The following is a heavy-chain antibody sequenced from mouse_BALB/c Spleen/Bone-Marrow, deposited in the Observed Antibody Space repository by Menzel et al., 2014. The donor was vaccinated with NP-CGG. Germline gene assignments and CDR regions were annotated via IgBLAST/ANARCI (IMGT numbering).Heavy chain of an antibody. CDR2: IRSRSNKYAT. CDR3: VRHGAAY. CDR1: GFTFNTYA. V-gene: IGHV10-1*02. J-gene: IGHJ3*01. Sequence: EVKLEESGGGLVQPKGSLTLSCAASGFTFNTYAMNWVRQAPGEGLEWVARIRSRSNKYATYYADSVKDRFTISRDDSQSMLYLQMNNLKTEDTAMYYCVRHGAAYWGQGTLVTVSA.